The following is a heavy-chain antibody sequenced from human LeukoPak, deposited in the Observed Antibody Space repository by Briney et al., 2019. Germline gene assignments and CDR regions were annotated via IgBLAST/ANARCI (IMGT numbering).Heavy chain of an antibody. D-gene: IGHD2-2*01. Sequence: GAPVKVSCKASGGTFSSYAISWVRQAPGQGLEWMGGIIPIFGTANYAQKFQDRVTITTDESTSTAYMELSSLRSEDTAVYYCASKYCSSTSCYLNWFDPWGQGTLVTVSS. J-gene: IGHJ5*02. CDR1: GGTFSSYA. V-gene: IGHV1-69*05. CDR2: IIPIFGTA. CDR3: ASKYCSSTSCYLNWFDP.